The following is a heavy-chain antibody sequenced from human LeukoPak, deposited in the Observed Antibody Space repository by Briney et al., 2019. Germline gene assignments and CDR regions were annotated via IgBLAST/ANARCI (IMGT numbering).Heavy chain of an antibody. V-gene: IGHV4-59*01. Sequence: PSETLSLTCTVSGGSIGSYYWSWIRQPPGKGLEWIGYIYYSGSTNYNPSLKSRVTISVDTSKNQFSLKLSSVTAADTAVYYCARDAGNYYDSSGYYPEYFQHWGQGTLVTVSS. CDR1: GGSIGSYY. D-gene: IGHD3-22*01. J-gene: IGHJ1*01. CDR2: IYYSGST. CDR3: ARDAGNYYDSSGYYPEYFQH.